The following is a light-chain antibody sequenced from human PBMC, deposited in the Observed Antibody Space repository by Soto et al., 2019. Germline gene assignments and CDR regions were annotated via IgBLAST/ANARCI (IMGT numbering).Light chain of an antibody. Sequence: DIVMTQSPDSLAVSLGERATINCKSSQSVLYSSNNKNYLAWYQQKPGQPPKLLIYWASTRESGVPDRFSGSGSGTDFTLTISSVQAEDVAVYYCQQYYSTPLTSGGGTKVEIK. J-gene: IGKJ4*01. CDR1: QSVLYSSNNKNY. CDR2: WAS. CDR3: QQYYSTPLT. V-gene: IGKV4-1*01.